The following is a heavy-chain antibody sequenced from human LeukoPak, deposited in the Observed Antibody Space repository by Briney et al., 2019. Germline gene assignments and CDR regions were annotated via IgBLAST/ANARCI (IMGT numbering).Heavy chain of an antibody. Sequence: GGSLRLSCAASGFTFSSYWMHWVRQAPGKGLVWVSRINSDGNSTSYADSVKGRFTISRDNAKNTLYLQMNSLRAEDTAVYYCARDRGYSYGNYYYYYGMDVWGQGTTVTVSS. CDR3: ARDRGYSYGNYYYYYGMDV. J-gene: IGHJ6*02. D-gene: IGHD5-18*01. CDR1: GFTFSSYW. V-gene: IGHV3-74*01. CDR2: INSDGNST.